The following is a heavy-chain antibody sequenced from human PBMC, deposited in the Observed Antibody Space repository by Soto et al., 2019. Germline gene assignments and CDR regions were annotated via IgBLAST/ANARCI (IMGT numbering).Heavy chain of an antibody. CDR3: ARHSLEGDIVVVPVGYFDL. CDR1: GGSISSSSYY. Sequence: QLQLQESGPGLVKPSETLSLTCTVSGGSISSSSYYWGWIRQPPGKGLEWIGSIYYSGSTYYNPSLKSRVTISVDTSKNQFSLKLSSVTAADTAVYYCARHSLEGDIVVVPVGYFDLWGRGTLVTVSS. J-gene: IGHJ2*01. D-gene: IGHD2-2*01. CDR2: IYYSGST. V-gene: IGHV4-39*01.